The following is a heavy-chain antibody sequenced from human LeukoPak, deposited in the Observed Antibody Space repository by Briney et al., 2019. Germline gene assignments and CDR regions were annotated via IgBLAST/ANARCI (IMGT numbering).Heavy chain of an antibody. D-gene: IGHD6-19*01. J-gene: IGHJ4*02. Sequence: SETLSLTCTVSGASISSYYWSWIRQPPGKGLEWIGYIYYSGSTNYSPSLKSRVTISEDTSKNQFSLKLSSVTAADTAVYYCARERPWLGVDYWGQGTLVTVSS. CDR3: ARERPWLGVDY. CDR1: GASISSYY. CDR2: IYYSGST. V-gene: IGHV4-59*01.